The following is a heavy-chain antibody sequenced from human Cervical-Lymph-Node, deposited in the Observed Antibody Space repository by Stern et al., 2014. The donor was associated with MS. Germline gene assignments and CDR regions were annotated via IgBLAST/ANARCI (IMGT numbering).Heavy chain of an antibody. D-gene: IGHD6-13*01. V-gene: IGHV2-5*01. CDR2: SYWTDAK. CDR3: ARRNWYNFDY. Sequence: ESGPTLVKPTQNLTLTCTFSGFSLSTSGVDVGWIRQPPGKALEWLARSYWTDAKHYNPSLNSRLTITKDTSKNQVLLTMTNMDPVDTATYYCARRNWYNFDYWGQGTLGTVSA. CDR1: GFSLSTSGVD. J-gene: IGHJ4*02.